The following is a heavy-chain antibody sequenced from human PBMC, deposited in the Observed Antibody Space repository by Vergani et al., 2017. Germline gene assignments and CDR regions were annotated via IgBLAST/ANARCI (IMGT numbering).Heavy chain of an antibody. CDR3: ARDPRGYGGDPEDYYYGMDV. CDR2: MNPKSGNS. Sequence: QVQLVQSGAEVKKPGASVKVSCWASGYTFIEYDIDWVRQAAGQGLEWMGWMNPKSGNSGFAQKFQGRVTMTRDTSISTAYMELTSLRSQDTAVYYCARDPRGYGGDPEDYYYGMDVWGQGTLVTVSS. J-gene: IGHJ6*02. V-gene: IGHV1-8*01. CDR1: GYTFIEYD. D-gene: IGHD2-21*02.